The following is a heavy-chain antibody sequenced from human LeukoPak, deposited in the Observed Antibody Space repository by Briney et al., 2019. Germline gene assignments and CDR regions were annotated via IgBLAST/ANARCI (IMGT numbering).Heavy chain of an antibody. Sequence: GRSLRLSCAASGFTFSSYAVHWVRQAPGKGLEWVAVISYDGSNKYYADSVKGRFTISRDNSKNTLYLQMNSLRAEDTAVYYCARGSGDYFDYWGQGTLVTVSS. J-gene: IGHJ4*02. CDR2: ISYDGSNK. CDR3: ARGSGDYFDY. V-gene: IGHV3-30-3*01. D-gene: IGHD4-17*01. CDR1: GFTFSSYA.